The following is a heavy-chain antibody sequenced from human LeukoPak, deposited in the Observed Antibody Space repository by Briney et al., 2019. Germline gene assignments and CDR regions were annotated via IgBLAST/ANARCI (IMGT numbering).Heavy chain of an antibody. CDR2: IHYSGTT. Sequence: SETLSLTCTVSGGSISSYYWSWIRQPPGKGLEWIGYIHYSGTTNYKPSLKSRVTISVDTSKNHFSLKLSSVTAADTAVYYCARGLGGSYGAWYAFDFWGQGTMVTVSS. V-gene: IGHV4-59*08. CDR1: GGSISSYY. CDR3: ARGLGGSYGAWYAFDF. D-gene: IGHD5-18*01. J-gene: IGHJ3*01.